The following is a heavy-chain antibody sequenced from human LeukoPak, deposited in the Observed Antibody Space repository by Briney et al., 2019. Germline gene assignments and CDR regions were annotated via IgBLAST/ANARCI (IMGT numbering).Heavy chain of an antibody. Sequence: PGESLKISCKGSGYSFTSNWIGWVRQMPGKGLEWMGIIYPGDSETTYSPSFQGQVTISADKSITTAYLQWDSLKASDTAMDYCARHPWGIKVAYYWGQGTLVTVSS. CDR3: ARHPWGIKVAYY. J-gene: IGHJ4*02. V-gene: IGHV5-51*01. CDR2: IYPGDSET. CDR1: GYSFTSNW. D-gene: IGHD3-16*01.